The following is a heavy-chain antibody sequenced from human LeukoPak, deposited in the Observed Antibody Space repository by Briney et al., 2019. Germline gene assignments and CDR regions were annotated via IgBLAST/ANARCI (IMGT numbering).Heavy chain of an antibody. J-gene: IGHJ5*02. D-gene: IGHD3-10*01. CDR2: INHSGST. V-gene: IGHV4-34*01. Sequence: PSETLSLTCAVYGGSFSGYYWSWIRQPPGKGLEWIGEINHSGSTNYNPSLKSRVTISVDTSKNQFSLKLSSVTAADTAVYYCARALHHRPLLWFGELWFDPWGQGTLVTVSS. CDR1: GGSFSGYY. CDR3: ARALHHRPLLWFGELWFDP.